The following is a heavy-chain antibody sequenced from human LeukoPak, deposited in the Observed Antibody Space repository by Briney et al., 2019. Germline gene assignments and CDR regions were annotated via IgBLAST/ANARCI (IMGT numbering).Heavy chain of an antibody. CDR1: GFTFSSYG. D-gene: IGHD6-13*01. CDR3: ARVWIAAAGFHPLDY. V-gene: IGHV3-30*02. Sequence: GGSLRLSCAASGFTFSSYGMHWVRQAPGKGLEWVAFIRYDGSNKYYADSVKGRFTISRDNSKNTLYLQMNSLRAEDTAVYYCARVWIAAAGFHPLDYWGQGTLVTVSS. CDR2: IRYDGSNK. J-gene: IGHJ4*02.